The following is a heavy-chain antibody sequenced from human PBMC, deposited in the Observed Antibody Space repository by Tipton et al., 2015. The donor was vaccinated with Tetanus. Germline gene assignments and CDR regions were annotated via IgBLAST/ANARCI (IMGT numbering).Heavy chain of an antibody. V-gene: IGHV4-30-4*08. J-gene: IGHJ4*02. CDR3: ARLASYSNHLDA. D-gene: IGHD4-11*01. CDR2: IYYSGNS. Sequence: PGLVKPSETLSHTCTVSGGSVRSGDYSWNWIRQPPGKGLEWIGYIYYSGNSDYNPSLKSRVTLSVDTSNNQFSLKLNSVTAADTAVYYCARLASYSNHLDAWGQGALVTVSS. CDR1: GGSVRSGDYS.